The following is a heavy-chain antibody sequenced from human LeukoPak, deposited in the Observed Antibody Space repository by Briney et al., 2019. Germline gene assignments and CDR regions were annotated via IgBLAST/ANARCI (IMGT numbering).Heavy chain of an antibody. CDR3: ASVVRGVIIYFDY. J-gene: IGHJ4*02. V-gene: IGHV4-34*01. D-gene: IGHD3-10*01. CDR1: GVSFSGYY. Sequence: SETLSLTCAVYGVSFSGYYWSWIRQPPGKGLEWIGEINHSGSTNYNPSLKSRVTISVDTSKNQFSLKLSSVTAADTAVYYCASVVRGVIIYFDYWGQGTLVTVSS. CDR2: INHSGST.